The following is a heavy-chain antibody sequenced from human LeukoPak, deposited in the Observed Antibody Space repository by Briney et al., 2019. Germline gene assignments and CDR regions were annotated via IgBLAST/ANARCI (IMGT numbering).Heavy chain of an antibody. CDR3: ARESGTGEDS. Sequence: PGGSLRLSCAASGFTFSDYYMSWIRRAPGKGLEWVSHISGSGGTIYYADSVKARFTISRDNAKNSLYLQMNSLRAEDTAMYYCARESGTGEDSWGQGTLVTVSS. CDR2: ISGSGGTI. J-gene: IGHJ4*02. V-gene: IGHV3-11*01. D-gene: IGHD1-14*01. CDR1: GFTFSDYY.